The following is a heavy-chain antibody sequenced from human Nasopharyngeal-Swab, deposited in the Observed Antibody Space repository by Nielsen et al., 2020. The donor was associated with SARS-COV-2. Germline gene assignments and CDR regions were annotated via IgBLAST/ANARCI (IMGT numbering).Heavy chain of an antibody. Sequence: GESLKISCAASGFTFSGYAMHWVRQAPGKGLEWVAVISYDGSNKYYADSVKGRFTISRDNSKNTLYLQMNSLRAVDTAVYYCARDQVDTAMVFFSYYYYYGMDVWGQGTTATVSS. J-gene: IGHJ6*02. CDR1: GFTFSGYA. V-gene: IGHV3-30-3*01. CDR3: ARDQVDTAMVFFSYYYYYGMDV. D-gene: IGHD5-18*01. CDR2: ISYDGSNK.